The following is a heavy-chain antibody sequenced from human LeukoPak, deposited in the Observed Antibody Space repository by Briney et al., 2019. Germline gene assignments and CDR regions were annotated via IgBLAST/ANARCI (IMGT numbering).Heavy chain of an antibody. CDR2: ISSSSSYI. CDR1: GFTFSSYS. V-gene: IGHV3-21*01. CDR3: ARENGYSYVPDY. Sequence: PGGSLRLFCAASGFTFSSYSMNWVRQAPGKGLEWVSSISSSSSYIYYADSVKGRFTISRDNAKNSLYLQMNSLRAEDTAVYYCARENGYSYVPDYWGQGTLVTVSS. J-gene: IGHJ4*02. D-gene: IGHD5-18*01.